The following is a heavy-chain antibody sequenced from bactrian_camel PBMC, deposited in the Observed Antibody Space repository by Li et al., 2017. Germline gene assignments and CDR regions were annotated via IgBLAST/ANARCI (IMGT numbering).Heavy chain of an antibody. V-gene: IGHV3S53*01. CDR2: IAMDGST. Sequence: HVQLVESGGGSVQPGGSLSLYCATSGYTKCMAWFRQVPGREREAVASIAMDGSTSYIDSVKGRFTISEDAAKDTLDLRMTSLKPEDSGMYYCAVDGPVAFCSDYPSDFRGWGQGTQVTVS. D-gene: IGHD2*01. CDR1: GYTKC. CDR3: AVDGPVAFCSDYPSDFRG. J-gene: IGHJ4*01.